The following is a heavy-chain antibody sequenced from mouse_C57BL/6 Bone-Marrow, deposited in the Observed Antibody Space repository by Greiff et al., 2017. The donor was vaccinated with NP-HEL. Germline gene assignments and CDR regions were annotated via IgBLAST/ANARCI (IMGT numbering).Heavy chain of an antibody. J-gene: IGHJ1*03. V-gene: IGHV1-64*01. CDR3: ARRTTVVPWYFDV. D-gene: IGHD1-1*01. CDR1: GYTFTSYW. CDR2: IHPNSGST. Sequence: QVQLKESGAELVKPGASVKLSCKASGYTFTSYWMHWVKQRPGQGLEWIGMIHPNSGSTNYNEKFKSKATLTVDKSSSTAYMQLSSLTSEDSAVYYCARRTTVVPWYFDVWGTGTTVTVSS.